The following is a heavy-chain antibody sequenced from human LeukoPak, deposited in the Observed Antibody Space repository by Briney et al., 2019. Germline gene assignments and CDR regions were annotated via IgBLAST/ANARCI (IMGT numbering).Heavy chain of an antibody. CDR2: INPNSGAT. CDR1: GYPFTAYY. J-gene: IGHJ4*02. V-gene: IGHV1-2*02. Sequence: VKVSCKASGYPFTAYYMHWVRQAPGQGLEWMGWINPNSGATIYAQNFQGRVTITTDTSISTAYMELTRLGSDDTAVYYCARTGSFDYWGQGTLVTVSS. D-gene: IGHD1-14*01. CDR3: ARTGSFDY.